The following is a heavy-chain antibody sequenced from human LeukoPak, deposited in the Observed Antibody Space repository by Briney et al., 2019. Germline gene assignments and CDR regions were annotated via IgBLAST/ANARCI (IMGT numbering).Heavy chain of an antibody. J-gene: IGHJ4*02. CDR3: TKDAGYASDY. Sequence: GGSLRLSCAASGFSFSTTWMHWVRQAPGKGLEWVALIYSDSSHTTYADSVKGRFTISRDNAKNTVYLQMSSLRVEDTAVYFCTKDAGYASDYWGQGILVPVSS. D-gene: IGHD2-15*01. CDR1: GFSFSTTW. CDR2: IYSDSSHT. V-gene: IGHV3-74*01.